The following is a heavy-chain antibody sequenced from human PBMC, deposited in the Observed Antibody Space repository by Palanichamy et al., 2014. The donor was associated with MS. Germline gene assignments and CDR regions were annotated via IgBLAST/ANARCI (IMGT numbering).Heavy chain of an antibody. V-gene: IGHV3-23*01. J-gene: IGHJ4*02. CDR1: GFAFSTYA. D-gene: IGHD6-19*01. CDR3: AKTQQKDSSGWTYFDY. CDR2: ISGSGAGT. Sequence: VQLLESGGDFVQPGGSLRLSCAASGFAFSTYALSWVRQAPGKGLEWVSAISGSGAGTYYADSVKGRFTISRDNSKNTLYLQMNSLRAEDTAVYYCAKTQQKDSSGWTYFDYWGQGTLVTVSS.